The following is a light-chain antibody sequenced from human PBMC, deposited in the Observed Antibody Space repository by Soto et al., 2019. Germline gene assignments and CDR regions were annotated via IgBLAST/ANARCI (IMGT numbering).Light chain of an antibody. Sequence: QSALTQPPSVSGAPGQRVSISCTGSSSNIGAGYDLHWYQQLPGTAPKLLIYANSNRPSGVPDRFSASKSGTSASLAITGLQAEDEADYYCQSFDSSLSVIFGGGTKLTVL. CDR1: SSNIGAGYD. J-gene: IGLJ2*01. CDR2: ANS. V-gene: IGLV1-40*01. CDR3: QSFDSSLSVI.